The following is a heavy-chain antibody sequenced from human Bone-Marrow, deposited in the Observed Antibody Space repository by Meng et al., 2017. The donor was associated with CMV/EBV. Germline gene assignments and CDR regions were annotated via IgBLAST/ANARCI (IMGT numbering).Heavy chain of an antibody. CDR2: IRYDGTNK. CDR1: GFTFSNYG. Sequence: GESLKISCAASGFTFSNYGMHWVRQAPGKGLEWVAFIRYDGTNKYYADSVKGRFTISRDNSKNTLYLQMNSLRAEDTAVYYCASFGLIVVVTSLEVRNWGQGTMVTVSS. CDR3: ASFGLIVVVTSLEVRN. J-gene: IGHJ3*01. D-gene: IGHD2-21*02. V-gene: IGHV3-30*02.